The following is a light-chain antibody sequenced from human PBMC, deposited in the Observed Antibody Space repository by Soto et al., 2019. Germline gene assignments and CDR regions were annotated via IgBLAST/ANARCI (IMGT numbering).Light chain of an antibody. Sequence: DIVMTQSPDSLAVSLGERATINCKSSQSVLSDSNNKNYLAWYQQKPGQPPKLLIYWASTRQSGVPDRFSGSGSGTDFTLTISSLQAEDVTVYYCQQYYSSNRKFCEGTKVNIK. V-gene: IGKV4-1*01. CDR2: WAS. CDR3: QQYYSSNRK. J-gene: IGKJ1*01. CDR1: QSVLSDSNNKNY.